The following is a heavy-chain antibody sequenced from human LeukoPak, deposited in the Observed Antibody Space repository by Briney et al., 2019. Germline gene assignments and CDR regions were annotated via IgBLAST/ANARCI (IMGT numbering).Heavy chain of an antibody. CDR1: GFTFSSYG. J-gene: IGHJ5*02. Sequence: GGTLRLSCAASGFTFSSYGMSWVRQAPGKGLEWVSAISGSGGSTYYADSVKGRFTISRDNSKNTLYLQMNSLRAEDTAVYYCAKMIPGTNWFDPWGQGTLVTASS. CDR2: ISGSGGST. V-gene: IGHV3-23*01. CDR3: AKMIPGTNWFDP. D-gene: IGHD1-1*01.